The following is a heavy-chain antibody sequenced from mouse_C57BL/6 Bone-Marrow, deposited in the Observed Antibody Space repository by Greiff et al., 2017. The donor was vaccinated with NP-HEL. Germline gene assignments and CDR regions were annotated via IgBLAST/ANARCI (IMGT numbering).Heavy chain of an antibody. CDR1: GYTFTSYW. Sequence: VQLQQPGAELVMPGASVKLSCKASGYTFTSYWMHWVKQRPGQGLEWIGKIDPSDSYTHYNQKFKGKSTLTVDKSSSTAYMQLSRLTSEDSAVYYCASCAKDFDYWGQGTSTTVSS. V-gene: IGHV1-69*01. J-gene: IGHJ2*03. CDR3: ASCAKDFDY. D-gene: IGHD6-1*01. CDR2: IDPSDSYT.